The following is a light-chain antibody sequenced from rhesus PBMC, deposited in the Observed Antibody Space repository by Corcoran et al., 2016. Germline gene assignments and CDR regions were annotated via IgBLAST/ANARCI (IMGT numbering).Light chain of an antibody. CDR1: QSVSSY. CDR2: GAS. V-gene: IGKV3-10*01. CDR3: YQHSSGWT. Sequence: QVILTQSPATLSLSPGERATLSCRASQSVSSYLAGYQQKPGQPPRLLIYGASNRATGIPARFSGPGSVAYFTLTISSLEPEDVGVYHGYQHSSGWTFGQGTKVEI. J-gene: IGKJ1*01.